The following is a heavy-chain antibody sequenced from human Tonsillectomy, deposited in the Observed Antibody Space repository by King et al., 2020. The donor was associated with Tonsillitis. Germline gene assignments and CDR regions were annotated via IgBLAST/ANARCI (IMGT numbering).Heavy chain of an antibody. V-gene: IGHV3-23*04. Sequence: VQLVESGGGLGQPGESLRPSCAASGFAFRNYAMNWLRQPPGKGLEWVSTITTSGSFTYYPASVKGRFTISRDNSRNTAYLQLNGLTAEDTAVSYCVKDCSAGHGDGLFDFWGQGTLVTVSS. D-gene: IGHD4-17*01. CDR3: VKDCSAGHGDGLFDF. CDR2: ITTSGSFT. CDR1: GFAFRNYA. J-gene: IGHJ4*02.